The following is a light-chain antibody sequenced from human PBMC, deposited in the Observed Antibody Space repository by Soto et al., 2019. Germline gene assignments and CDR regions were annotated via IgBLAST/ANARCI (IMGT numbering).Light chain of an antibody. J-gene: IGKJ5*01. CDR3: QQSYRTPT. V-gene: IGKV1-39*01. CDR1: QGIRND. CDR2: GAS. Sequence: DIQITQSPSSLSASVGDRVTITCRASQGIRNDLGWYQQKPGKAPKLLIYGASTLQSGVPSRFSGSGSGTDYTLTISSLQPEDFATYYCQQSYRTPTLGQGTRLEI.